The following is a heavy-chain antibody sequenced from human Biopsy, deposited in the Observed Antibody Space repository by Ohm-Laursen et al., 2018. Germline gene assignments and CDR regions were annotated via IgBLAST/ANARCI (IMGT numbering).Heavy chain of an antibody. Sequence: PSETLSLTCSVSAGSIIRYYWTWIRQPPGKGLEWLGHVYNGGITNYNPSLKSRVTISKDASKNQFSLQVNSVPAADTAVYYCARTPRDSFWSGSYKRGLWFDPWGQGTLVIVSS. CDR2: VYNGGIT. J-gene: IGHJ5*02. CDR1: AGSIIRYY. CDR3: ARTPRDSFWSGSYKRGLWFDP. D-gene: IGHD3-3*01. V-gene: IGHV4-59*01.